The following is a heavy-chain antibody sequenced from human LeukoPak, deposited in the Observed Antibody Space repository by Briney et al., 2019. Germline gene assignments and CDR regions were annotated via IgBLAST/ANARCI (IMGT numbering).Heavy chain of an antibody. Sequence: PGGSLKLSCAASGFTFSGSAMHWVRQASGKGLEWVGRIRSKANNYATAYAVSVKGRFTISRDDSKNTAYLQMNSPKTEDTAVYYCTRPYSSSWTDYWGQGTLVTVSS. CDR1: GFTFSGSA. D-gene: IGHD6-13*01. J-gene: IGHJ4*02. V-gene: IGHV3-73*01. CDR3: TRPYSSSWTDY. CDR2: IRSKANNYAT.